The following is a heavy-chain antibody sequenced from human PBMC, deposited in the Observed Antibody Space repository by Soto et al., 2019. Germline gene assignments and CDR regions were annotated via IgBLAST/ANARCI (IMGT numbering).Heavy chain of an antibody. V-gene: IGHV1-2*02. CDR3: ARNMDYYYGRGSGNGHGV. Sequence: QVRLVQSGAEVKEPGDSVRVSCEASGYTFTAYHIHWVRQAPGQGLEWMGWINPKFGDTGSAQDFQGRVSMTSDMSSSTVYMELSRLTSDDTAIYYCARNMDYYYGRGSGNGHGVWGQGTTVTVFS. J-gene: IGHJ6*02. CDR2: INPKFGDT. CDR1: GYTFTAYH. D-gene: IGHD3-10*02.